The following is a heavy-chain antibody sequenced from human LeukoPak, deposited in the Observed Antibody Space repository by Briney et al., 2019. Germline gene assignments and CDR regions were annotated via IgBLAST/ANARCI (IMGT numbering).Heavy chain of an antibody. J-gene: IGHJ4*02. CDR1: GFTFSIYA. CDR2: ISGTSGNT. D-gene: IGHD6-13*01. Sequence: PGGSLRLSCAASGFTFSIYAMSWERQASGKGLEWVSSISGTSGNTYYADSVKGRFAISRDNSKNTLYLQMNSLRAEDTAVYYCAKTRPLDSSSWSHGDYWGQGTLVTVSS. V-gene: IGHV3-23*01. CDR3: AKTRPLDSSSWSHGDY.